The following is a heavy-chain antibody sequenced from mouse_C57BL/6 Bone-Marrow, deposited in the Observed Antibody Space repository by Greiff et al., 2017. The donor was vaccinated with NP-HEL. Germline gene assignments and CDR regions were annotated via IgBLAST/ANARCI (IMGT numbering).Heavy chain of an antibody. D-gene: IGHD3-2*02. CDR3: ARSSQLRGLYAMDY. Sequence: EVKLVESGGGLVQPGGSLKLSCAASGFTFSDYGMAWVRQAPRKGPEWVAFISNLAYSIYYADTVTGRFTISRENAKNTLYLEMSSLRSEDTAMYYCARSSQLRGLYAMDYWGQGTSVTVSS. CDR2: ISNLAYSI. V-gene: IGHV5-15*04. J-gene: IGHJ4*01. CDR1: GFTFSDYG.